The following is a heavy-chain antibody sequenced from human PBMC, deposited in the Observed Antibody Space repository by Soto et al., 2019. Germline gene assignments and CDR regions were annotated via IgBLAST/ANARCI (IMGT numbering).Heavy chain of an antibody. V-gene: IGHV1-69*01. CDR1: GGTFSSYA. Sequence: QVQLVQSGAEVKKPGSSVKVSCKASGGTFSSYAISWVRQAPGQGLEWMGGIIPIFGTANYAQKFQGRVTITADESTSTAYMELSSLRSEDTAVYYCARDYSSSEFALYYYGMDVWGQGTTVTVSS. CDR2: IIPIFGTA. D-gene: IGHD6-6*01. CDR3: ARDYSSSEFALYYYGMDV. J-gene: IGHJ6*02.